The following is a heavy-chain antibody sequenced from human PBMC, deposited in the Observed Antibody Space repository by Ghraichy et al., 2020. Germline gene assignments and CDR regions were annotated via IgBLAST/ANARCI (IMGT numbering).Heavy chain of an antibody. D-gene: IGHD3-16*01. J-gene: IGHJ4*02. V-gene: IGHV3-74*01. Sequence: GGSLRLSCAGSGFTLSPYWMHWVRQAPGQGLVWVSRIKNDGSSTSYADSVKGRFTISRDNAKNTLYLQMNSLRDEDTAVYYCARDGGGLPYWGQGTLVTVSS. CDR2: IKNDGSST. CDR1: GFTLSPYW. CDR3: ARDGGGLPY.